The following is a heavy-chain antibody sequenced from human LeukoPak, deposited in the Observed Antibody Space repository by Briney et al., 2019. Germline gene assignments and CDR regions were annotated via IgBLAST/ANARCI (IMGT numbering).Heavy chain of an antibody. CDR2: IRYDGSNK. V-gene: IGHV3-30*02. J-gene: IGHJ3*02. D-gene: IGHD6-13*01. Sequence: GGSLRLSCAASGFTFSSYGMHWVRQAPGKGLEWVAFIRYDGSNKYYADSVKGRFTISRDNSKNTLYLQMNSLRAEDTAVYYCAKGLAAAFYSAFDIWVQGTMVTVSS. CDR1: GFTFSSYG. CDR3: AKGLAAAFYSAFDI.